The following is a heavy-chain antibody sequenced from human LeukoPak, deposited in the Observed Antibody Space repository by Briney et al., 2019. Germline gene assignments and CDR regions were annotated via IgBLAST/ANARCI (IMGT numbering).Heavy chain of an antibody. V-gene: IGHV5-51*01. CDR2: IYPGDSDT. Sequence: GESLKISCKGSGYSFTTYWIGWVRQMPGKGLEWMGIIYPGDSDTRYSPSFQGQVTISADKSISTAYLQWSSLKASDTVMYYCARVLRSQLVRGNDAFDIWGQGTMVTVSS. J-gene: IGHJ3*02. CDR1: GYSFTTYW. CDR3: ARVLRSQLVRGNDAFDI. D-gene: IGHD6-13*01.